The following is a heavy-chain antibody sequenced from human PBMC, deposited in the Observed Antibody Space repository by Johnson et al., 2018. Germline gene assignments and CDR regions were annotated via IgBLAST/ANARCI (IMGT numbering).Heavy chain of an antibody. CDR3: AKAQYYGSGSYYSAFDI. J-gene: IGHJ3*02. CDR2: ISYDGGNE. D-gene: IGHD3-10*01. CDR1: GFTFSRYG. V-gene: IGHV3-30*18. Sequence: QVQLVESGGGVVQPGRSLRLSCAASGFTFSRYGLHWVRQAPGKGLEWVAVISYDGGNEYYADSVKGRFIISRDNPKNTLYLQMNSLRAEDTAVYYCAKAQYYGSGSYYSAFDIWGQGTMVTVSS.